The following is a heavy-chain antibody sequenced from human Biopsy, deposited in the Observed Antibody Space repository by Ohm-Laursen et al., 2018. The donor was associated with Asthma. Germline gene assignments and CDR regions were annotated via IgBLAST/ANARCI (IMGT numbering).Heavy chain of an antibody. CDR3: ARGDSSNWSHYYFDY. D-gene: IGHD3-22*01. CDR2: IYSGGTS. CDR1: GGSISSDDYY. V-gene: IGHV3-53*01. Sequence: GTLSLTCTVSGGSISSDDYYWSWVRQAPGKGLEWVSVIYSGGTSHTADSVRGRFTISRDYSKNTLYLQMHSLRAEDTAVYYCARGDSSNWSHYYFDYWGQGTLVTVSS. J-gene: IGHJ4*02.